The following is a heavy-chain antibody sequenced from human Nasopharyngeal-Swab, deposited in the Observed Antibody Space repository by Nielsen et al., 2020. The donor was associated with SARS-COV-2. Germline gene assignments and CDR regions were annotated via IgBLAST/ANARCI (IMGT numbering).Heavy chain of an antibody. Sequence: WIPQPPGKGLDWIGYIYSTGSTDYNPSLKSRVTISIDTSKNQSSLKLTSVTAADTAVFYCARGWVGYSGGFDCWGQGTLVTVSS. CDR3: ARGWVGYSGGFDC. CDR2: IYSTGST. J-gene: IGHJ4*02. V-gene: IGHV4-59*01. D-gene: IGHD2-15*01.